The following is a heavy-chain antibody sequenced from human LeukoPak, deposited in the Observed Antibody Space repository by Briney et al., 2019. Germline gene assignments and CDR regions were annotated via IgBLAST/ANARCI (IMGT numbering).Heavy chain of an antibody. Sequence: GGSLRLSCAASGFTFSSYSMNRVRQAPGKGLEWVSSISSSSSYIYYADSVKGRFTISRDNAKNSLYLQMNSLRAEDTAVYYCAREREEWLVPDPYYGMDVWGQGTTVTVSS. CDR3: AREREEWLVPDPYYGMDV. D-gene: IGHD6-19*01. J-gene: IGHJ6*02. V-gene: IGHV3-21*01. CDR2: ISSSSSYI. CDR1: GFTFSSYS.